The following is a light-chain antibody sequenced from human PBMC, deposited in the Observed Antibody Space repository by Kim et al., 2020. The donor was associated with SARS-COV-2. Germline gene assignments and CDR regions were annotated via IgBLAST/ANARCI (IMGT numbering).Light chain of an antibody. CDR3: YYYDSSPPLIT. Sequence: EIVLTQSPGTLSLSPGERATLSCRASQIVSSTYLAWYQQKVGQAPRLLIYAASSRATGIPDRFSGSGTGTDFTLTISRREPEDYAVYYCYYYDSSPPLITFGQGTRLEIK. J-gene: IGKJ5*01. CDR1: QIVSSTY. V-gene: IGKV3-20*01. CDR2: AAS.